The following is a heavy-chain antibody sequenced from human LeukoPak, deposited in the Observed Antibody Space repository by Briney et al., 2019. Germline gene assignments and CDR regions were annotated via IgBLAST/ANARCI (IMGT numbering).Heavy chain of an antibody. J-gene: IGHJ4*02. CDR2: ISYDGSNK. Sequence: PGGSLRLSCAASGFTFSSYAMHWVRQAPGKGLEWVAVISYDGSNKYYADSLKGRFTISRDNSKNTLYLQMNSLRAEDTAVYYCARRYGDYVEFDYWGQGTLVTVSS. V-gene: IGHV3-30*04. CDR3: ARRYGDYVEFDY. D-gene: IGHD4-17*01. CDR1: GFTFSSYA.